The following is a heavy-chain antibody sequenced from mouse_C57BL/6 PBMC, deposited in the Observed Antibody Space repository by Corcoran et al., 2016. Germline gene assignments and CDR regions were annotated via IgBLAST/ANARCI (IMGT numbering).Heavy chain of an antibody. V-gene: IGHV1-75*01. J-gene: IGHJ3*01. CDR3: ARPSYGNYAAWFAY. D-gene: IGHD2-1*01. CDR2: IFPGSGST. Sequence: QVQLQQSGPELVKPGASVKISCKASGYTFTDYYINWVKQRPGQGLEWIGWIFPGSGSTYYNEKFKGKATLTVDKSSSTAYMLLSSLTSEDSAVYFCARPSYGNYAAWFAYWGQGTLVTVSA. CDR1: GYTFTDYY.